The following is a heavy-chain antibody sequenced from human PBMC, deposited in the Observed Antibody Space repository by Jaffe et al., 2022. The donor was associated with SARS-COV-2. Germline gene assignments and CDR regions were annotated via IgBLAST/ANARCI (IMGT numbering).Heavy chain of an antibody. Sequence: EVQLLESGGGLVQPGGSLRLSCAASGFTFSSYAMSWVRQAPGKGLEWVSAISGSGGSTYYADSVKGRFTISRDNSKNTLYLQMNSLRAEDTAVYYCAKDKEFGGYSSGWYDFDYWGQGTLVTVSS. CDR2: ISGSGGST. J-gene: IGHJ4*02. V-gene: IGHV3-23*01. D-gene: IGHD6-19*01. CDR1: GFTFSSYA. CDR3: AKDKEFGGYSSGWYDFDY.